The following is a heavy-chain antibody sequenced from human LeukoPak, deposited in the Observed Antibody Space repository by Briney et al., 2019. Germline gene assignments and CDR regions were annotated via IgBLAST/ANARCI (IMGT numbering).Heavy chain of an antibody. CDR1: GFTFSSYA. J-gene: IGHJ4*02. Sequence: GGSLRLSCAASGFTFSSYAMGWVRQAPGKGLEWVSLISGSGGSTYYPDSVKGRFTVSRDNSKNTEYLQMNSLSAEDTAIYYCAKDDDDGDHVVVDHWGQGTLVTVSS. CDR3: AKDDDDGDHVVVDH. V-gene: IGHV3-23*01. CDR2: ISGSGGST. D-gene: IGHD4-17*01.